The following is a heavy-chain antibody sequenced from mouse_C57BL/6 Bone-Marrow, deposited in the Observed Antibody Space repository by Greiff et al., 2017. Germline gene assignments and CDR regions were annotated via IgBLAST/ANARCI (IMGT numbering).Heavy chain of an antibody. D-gene: IGHD3-2*02. CDR1: GYTFTGYW. Sequence: VQLQRSGAVLMKPGASVKLSCKAIGYTFTGYWIEWVKKRPGHGLEWIGEILTGSGSTNYNEKFKGKATFTADTSSNTAYMQLSSLTTEDSAIYYCAREDSSGYAWFDYWGQGTLVTVSA. J-gene: IGHJ3*01. CDR2: ILTGSGST. V-gene: IGHV1-9*01. CDR3: AREDSSGYAWFDY.